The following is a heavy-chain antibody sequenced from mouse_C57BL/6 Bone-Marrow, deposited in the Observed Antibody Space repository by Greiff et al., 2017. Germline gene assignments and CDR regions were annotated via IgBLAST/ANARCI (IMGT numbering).Heavy chain of an antibody. D-gene: IGHD1-1*01. CDR1: GFTFSSYA. V-gene: IGHV5-6*03. J-gene: IGHJ3*01. CDR3: ARHGSSLAWFAY. Sequence: EVKLMESGEGLVKPGGSLKLSCAASGFTFSSYAMSWVRQTPEKRLEWVAYISSGGSYTYYPDSVKGRFTISRDNAKNTLYLQMSSLKSEDTAMYYCARHGSSLAWFAYWGQGTLVTVSA. CDR2: ISSGGSYT.